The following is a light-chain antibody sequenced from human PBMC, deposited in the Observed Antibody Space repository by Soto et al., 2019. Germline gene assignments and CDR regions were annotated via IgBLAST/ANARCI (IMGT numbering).Light chain of an antibody. CDR1: SSDVGSHNL. CDR3: CSNADSSTYV. CDR2: EAS. J-gene: IGLJ1*01. Sequence: SVLTQPASVSESPGQSITISCTGTSSDVGSHNLVSWYQQYSDKAPKLIIFEASKRPSGVSNRFSGSKSGSTASLTISGLQAEDEADYYCCSNADSSTYVFGTGTKATVL. V-gene: IGLV2-23*01.